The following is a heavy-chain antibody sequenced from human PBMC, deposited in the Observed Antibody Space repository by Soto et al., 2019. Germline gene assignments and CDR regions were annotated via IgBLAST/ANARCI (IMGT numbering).Heavy chain of an antibody. CDR2: INAGNGNT. V-gene: IGHV1-3*01. Sequence: QVQLVQSGAEVKKPGASVKVSFKASGYTFTSYAMHWVRQAPGQRLEWMGWINAGNGNTKYSQKFQDRVTITRDTSASTADMELSSLRSEDTAVYYCARDLPPIDYRGQGTLVTVSS. CDR3: ARDLPPIDY. J-gene: IGHJ4*02. CDR1: GYTFTSYA.